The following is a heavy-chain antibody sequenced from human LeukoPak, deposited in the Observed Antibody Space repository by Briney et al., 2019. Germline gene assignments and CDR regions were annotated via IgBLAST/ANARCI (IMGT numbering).Heavy chain of an antibody. V-gene: IGHV4-34*01. D-gene: IGHD3-22*01. Sequence: PSETLSLTCAVYGGSFSGYYWSWIRQPPGKGLEWIGEINHSGSTNYNPSLKSRVTISVDTSKNQFSLKLSSVTAADTAVYYCARFTSGNYLAAFDIWGQGTMVTVSS. CDR2: INHSGST. CDR3: ARFTSGNYLAAFDI. J-gene: IGHJ3*02. CDR1: GGSFSGYY.